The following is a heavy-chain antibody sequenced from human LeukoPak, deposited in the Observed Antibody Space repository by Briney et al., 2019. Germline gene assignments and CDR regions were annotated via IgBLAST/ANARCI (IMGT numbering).Heavy chain of an antibody. J-gene: IGHJ4*02. Sequence: PGGSLRLSCAASGFTFDDYAMHWIRQAPGKGLEWVSGISWNSGSIGYADSVKSRFTISRDNAKNSLYLQMNSLRAEDTALYYCAKAGGYSYKYYFDYWGQGTLVTVSS. D-gene: IGHD5-18*01. CDR2: ISWNSGSI. V-gene: IGHV3-9*01. CDR3: AKAGGYSYKYYFDY. CDR1: GFTFDDYA.